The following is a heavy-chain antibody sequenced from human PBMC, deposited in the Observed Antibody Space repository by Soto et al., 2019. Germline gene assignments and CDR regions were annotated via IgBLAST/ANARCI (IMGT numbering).Heavy chain of an antibody. D-gene: IGHD6-6*01. CDR1: GFTFSSFW. J-gene: IGHJ4*02. Sequence: EVQLVESGGGLVQPGGSLRLSCAASGFTFSSFWMHWVRQAPGKGLVWVSLVSSDGTITTYVDSVDGRFTISRDNAKNTVYLQMNSLRAEDTAVYYCARGPLWGSSAYWGQGALVTVSS. V-gene: IGHV3-74*01. CDR3: ARGPLWGSSAY. CDR2: VSSDGTIT.